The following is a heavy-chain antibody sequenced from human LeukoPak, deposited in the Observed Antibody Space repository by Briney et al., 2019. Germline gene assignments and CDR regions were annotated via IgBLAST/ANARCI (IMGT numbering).Heavy chain of an antibody. CDR1: GYTFTSYD. CDR2: MNPNSGNT. V-gene: IGHV1-8*03. J-gene: IGHJ3*02. Sequence: ASVKVSCKASGYTFTSYDINWVRQATGQGLERMGWMNPNSGNTGYAQKFQGRVTITRNTSISTAYMELSSLRSEDTAVYYCARVRKGVAAFDIWGQGTMVTVSS. CDR3: ARVRKGVAAFDI. D-gene: IGHD2-15*01.